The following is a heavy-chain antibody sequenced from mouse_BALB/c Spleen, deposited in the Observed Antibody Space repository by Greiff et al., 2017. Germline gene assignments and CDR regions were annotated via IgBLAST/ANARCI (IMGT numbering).Heavy chain of an antibody. J-gene: IGHJ4*01. CDR2: ISDGGSYT. V-gene: IGHV5-4*02. CDR1: GFTFSDYY. CDR3: ARAKVYYGYDVNYAMDY. Sequence: EVKLVESGGGLVKPGGSLKLSCAASGFTFSDYYMYWVRQTPEKRLEWVATISDGGSYTYYPDSVKGRFTISRDNAKNNLYLQMSSLKSEDTAMYYCARAKVYYGYDVNYAMDYWGQGTSVTVSS. D-gene: IGHD2-2*01.